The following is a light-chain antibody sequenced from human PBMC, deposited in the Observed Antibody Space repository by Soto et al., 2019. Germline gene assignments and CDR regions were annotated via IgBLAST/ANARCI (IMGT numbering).Light chain of an antibody. J-gene: IGLJ2*01. V-gene: IGLV1-51*01. CDR3: GTWDSSLSAGVV. Sequence: QSVLTQPPSVSAAPGQKVTISCSGSSSNIGNNYVFWYQQLPGTAPKLLIYDNNKRPSGIPDRFSGSKSGTSATLGITGLQTGDEADYYCGTWDSSLSAGVVFGGGTKVTVL. CDR2: DNN. CDR1: SSNIGNNY.